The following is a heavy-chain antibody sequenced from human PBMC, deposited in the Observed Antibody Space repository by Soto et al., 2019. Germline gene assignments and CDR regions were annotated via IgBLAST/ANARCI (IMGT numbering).Heavy chain of an antibody. CDR1: GGSFSGYY. J-gene: IGHJ5*02. D-gene: IGHD3-3*01. Sequence: PSETLSLTCAVYGGSFSGYYWNWIRQPPGKGLEWFGEIDHSGYPNYNPSLKSRVTISVDTSKNQFSLRLTSVTAADTAVYYCARVRDWFDPWGQGTLVTVSS. CDR3: ARVRDWFDP. V-gene: IGHV4-34*01. CDR2: IDHSGYP.